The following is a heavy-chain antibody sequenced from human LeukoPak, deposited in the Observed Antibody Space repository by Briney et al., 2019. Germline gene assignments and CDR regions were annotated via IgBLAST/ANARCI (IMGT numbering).Heavy chain of an antibody. J-gene: IGHJ4*02. Sequence: AXVKVSCKASGYTFTSYYMHWVRQAPGQGLEWMGIINPSGGSTSYAQKFQGRVTMTRDTSTSTVYMELSSLRSEDTAVYYCARDPLGVYFDYWGQGTLVTVSS. CDR1: GYTFTSYY. CDR2: INPSGGST. V-gene: IGHV1-46*03. CDR3: ARDPLGVYFDY.